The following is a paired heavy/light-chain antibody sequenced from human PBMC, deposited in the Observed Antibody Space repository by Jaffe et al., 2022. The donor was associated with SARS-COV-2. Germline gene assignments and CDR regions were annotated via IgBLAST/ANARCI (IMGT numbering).Light chain of an antibody. CDR3: QVWDSSSDHVV. Sequence: SYVLTQPPSVSVAPGKTARITCGGNNIGSKSVHWYQQKPGQAPVVVIYYDSDRPSGIPERFSGSNSGNTATLTISRVEAGDEADYYCQVWDSSSDHVVFGGGTKLTVL. V-gene: IGLV3-21*04. J-gene: IGLJ2*01. CDR2: YDS. CDR1: NIGSKS.
Heavy chain of an antibody. D-gene: IGHD6-19*01. CDR2: IDPSDSYT. CDR3: ARLMTQSIAVAPPHDY. Sequence: EVQLVQSGAEVKKPGESLRISCKGSGYSFTSWWISWVRQMPGKGLEWMGKIDPSDSYTNYSPSFQGHVTISADKSISTAYLQWSSLKASDTAMYYCARLMTQSIAVAPPHDYWGQGTLVTVSS. V-gene: IGHV5-10-1*03. J-gene: IGHJ4*02. CDR1: GYSFTSWW.